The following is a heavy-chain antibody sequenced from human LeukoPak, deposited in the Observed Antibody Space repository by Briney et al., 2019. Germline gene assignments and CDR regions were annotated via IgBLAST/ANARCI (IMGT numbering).Heavy chain of an antibody. CDR2: IYYSGST. CDR1: GGSISSGDYY. Sequence: SETLSLTCTVSGGSISSGDYYWSWIRQPPGKGLEWIGYIYYSGSTYYNPSLKSRVTISVDTSKNQFSLKLSSVTAADTAVYYCARGSSSWYVGSFDYWGQGTLVTVSS. J-gene: IGHJ4*02. CDR3: ARGSSSWYVGSFDY. D-gene: IGHD6-13*01. V-gene: IGHV4-30-4*01.